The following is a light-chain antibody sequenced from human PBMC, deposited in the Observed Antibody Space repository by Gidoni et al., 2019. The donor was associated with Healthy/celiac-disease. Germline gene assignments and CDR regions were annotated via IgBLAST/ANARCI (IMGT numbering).Light chain of an antibody. CDR1: QSISSF. V-gene: IGKV1-39*01. CDR3: QQSYSTPRT. CDR2: AAS. Sequence: IEITQSPSSLSASVGDRVTITCRASQSISSFLNWYQQKPGKAPKLLIYAASSLQSWVPSRFSGSGSGTDFTLTISSLQPEDFAIYYCQQSYSTPRTFGPGTKVDIK. J-gene: IGKJ3*01.